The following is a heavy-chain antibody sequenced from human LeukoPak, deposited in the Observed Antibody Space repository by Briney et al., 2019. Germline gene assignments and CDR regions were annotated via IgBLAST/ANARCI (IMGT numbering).Heavy chain of an antibody. CDR3: ARHESGWYNY. CDR2: VYYSGST. D-gene: IGHD6-19*01. Sequence: SETLSLTCTVSGGSISNYYWSWIRQPPGKGLEWIGYVYYSGSTNYNPSLKSRVTISVDTSKNQFSLKLTSVTAADTAVYYCARHESGWYNYWGQGTLVTVSS. CDR1: GGSISNYY. V-gene: IGHV4-59*08. J-gene: IGHJ4*02.